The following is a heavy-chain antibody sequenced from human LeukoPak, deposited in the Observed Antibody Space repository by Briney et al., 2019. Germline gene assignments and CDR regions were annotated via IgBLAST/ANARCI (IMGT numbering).Heavy chain of an antibody. V-gene: IGHV3-23*01. J-gene: IGHJ4*02. CDR2: ISGSGGST. CDR1: GFTFSSYA. Sequence: GGSLRLSCAASGFTFSSYAMSWVRQAPGKGLEWVSAISGSGGSTYYADSVKGRFTISRDNSKNTLYLQMNSLRAEDTAVYYCAKGPVVVAATGPQHLDYWGRGTLVSVSS. CDR3: AKGPVVVAATGPQHLDY. D-gene: IGHD2-15*01.